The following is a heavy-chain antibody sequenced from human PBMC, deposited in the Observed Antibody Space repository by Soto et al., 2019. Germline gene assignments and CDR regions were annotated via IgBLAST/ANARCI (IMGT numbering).Heavy chain of an antibody. V-gene: IGHV1-18*01. CDR2: VSVPSGDT. CDR3: ARTCRSGGSCYLEY. Sequence: ASVKVSCKASGYSFSGFGISWVRQAPGQGLEWVGWVSVPSGDTSSAQNFQGRVAVTADTSTSTAYMEVGSLRSDDTAVYYCARTCRSGGSCYLEYWGEGXLVTVHS. CDR1: GYSFSGFG. J-gene: IGHJ4*02. D-gene: IGHD2-15*01.